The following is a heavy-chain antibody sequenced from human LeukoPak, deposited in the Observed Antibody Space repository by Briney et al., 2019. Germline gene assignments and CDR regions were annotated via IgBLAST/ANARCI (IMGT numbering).Heavy chain of an antibody. CDR2: ISSSSSYI. CDR3: ARNLVHLWNVFDF. D-gene: IGHD5-18*01. Sequence: PGGSLGLSCAASGFTFSSYSMNWVRQAPGKGLEWVSSISSSSSYIYYADSVKGRFTISRDNAKNSLYLQMNSLRAEDTAVYYCARNLVHLWNVFDFWGLGTMVTVSS. J-gene: IGHJ3*01. CDR1: GFTFSSYS. V-gene: IGHV3-21*01.